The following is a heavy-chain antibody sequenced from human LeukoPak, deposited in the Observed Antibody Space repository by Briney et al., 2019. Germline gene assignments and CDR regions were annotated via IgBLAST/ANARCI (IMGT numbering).Heavy chain of an antibody. V-gene: IGHV3-23*01. Sequence: GGSLRPSCAASGFTFSSYAMSWVRQAPGKGLEWVSAISGSGGSTYYTDSVKGRFTISRDNYKNTLYVQMNSLRGEDTAVYYCAKKYCSSISCHYFDYWGQGTLVTVSS. CDR3: AKKYCSSISCHYFDY. CDR1: GFTFSSYA. J-gene: IGHJ4*02. D-gene: IGHD2-2*01. CDR2: ISGSGGST.